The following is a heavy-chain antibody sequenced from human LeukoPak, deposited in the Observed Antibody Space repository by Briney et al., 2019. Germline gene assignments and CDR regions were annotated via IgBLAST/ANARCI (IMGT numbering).Heavy chain of an antibody. CDR3: TRVLGGSSSPLTIDY. D-gene: IGHD6-13*01. CDR2: IRSKTAGGTT. CDR1: GFSFTDAW. V-gene: IGHV3-15*01. J-gene: IGHJ4*02. Sequence: PGGSLRLSCAASGFSFTDAWMTWVRQAPGKGLEWVGRIRSKTAGGTTDLAAPVKGRFSISRDDSKNTLYLQMNSLKTEDTAVYYCTRVLGGSSSPLTIDYWGQGTLVTVSS.